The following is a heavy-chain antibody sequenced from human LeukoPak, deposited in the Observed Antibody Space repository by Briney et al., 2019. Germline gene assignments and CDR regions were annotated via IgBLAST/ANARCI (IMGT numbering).Heavy chain of an antibody. J-gene: IGHJ3*02. D-gene: IGHD3-10*01. CDR2: INTDGSST. CDR3: AKAAHYYGSGMGAFDI. V-gene: IGHV3-74*01. CDR1: GFTFSSYW. Sequence: GGSLRLSCTASGFTFSSYWMHWVRQAPGKGLVWVSRINTDGSSTSYADSVKGRFTISRDNSKNTLYLQMNSLRAEDTAVYYCAKAAHYYGSGMGAFDIWGQGTMVTVSS.